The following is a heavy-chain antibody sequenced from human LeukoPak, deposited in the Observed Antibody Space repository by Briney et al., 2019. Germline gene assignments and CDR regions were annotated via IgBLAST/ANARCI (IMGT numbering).Heavy chain of an antibody. Sequence: ASVKVSCKASGYTFTSYYLHWMRQAPGQGLEWMGIVNPSGGSTNYAQKFQSRVTLTRDTSTSTVYMVLSSLRSAATALYYCARDRGGVGATFLGQGMDVWGQGTTVTVSS. CDR3: ARDRGGVGATFLGQGMDV. V-gene: IGHV1-46*01. J-gene: IGHJ6*02. CDR1: GYTFTSYY. D-gene: IGHD1-26*01. CDR2: VNPSGGST.